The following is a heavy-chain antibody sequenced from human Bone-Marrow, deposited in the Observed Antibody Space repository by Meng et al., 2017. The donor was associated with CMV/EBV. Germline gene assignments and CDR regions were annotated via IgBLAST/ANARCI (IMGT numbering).Heavy chain of an antibody. Sequence: GESLKIPCAASGFTFSSYAMSWVRQAPGKGLEWVSAISGSGGSTYYADPVKGRFTISRDNSKNTLYLQMNSLRAEDTAVYYCAKDFTTDYDFWSGYYPYYYYGMDVWGQGTTVTVSS. V-gene: IGHV3-23*01. J-gene: IGHJ6*02. D-gene: IGHD3-3*01. CDR1: GFTFSSYA. CDR3: AKDFTTDYDFWSGYYPYYYYGMDV. CDR2: ISGSGGST.